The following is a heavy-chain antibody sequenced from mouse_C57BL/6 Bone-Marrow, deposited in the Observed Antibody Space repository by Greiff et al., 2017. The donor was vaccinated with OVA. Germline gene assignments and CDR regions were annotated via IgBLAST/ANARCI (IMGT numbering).Heavy chain of an antibody. CDR3: ARAGGDAMDY. Sequence: VQLQQSGAELVRPGTSVKVSCKASGYAFTNYLIEWVKQRPGQGLEWIGVINPGSGGTNYNEKFKGKATLTADKSSSTAYMQLSSLTSEYSAVYFCARAGGDAMDYWGQGTSVTVSS. CDR1: GYAFTNYL. CDR2: INPGSGGT. J-gene: IGHJ4*01. V-gene: IGHV1-54*01.